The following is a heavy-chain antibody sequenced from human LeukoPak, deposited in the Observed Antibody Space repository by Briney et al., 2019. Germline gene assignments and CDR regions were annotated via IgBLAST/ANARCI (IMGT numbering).Heavy chain of an antibody. J-gene: IGHJ3*02. CDR1: GYTLTDYY. CDR3: AREEREYCGGDCNDAFDI. Sequence: ASVKVSCKASGYTLTDYYMHWVRQAPGQGLEWMGGIIPIFGTANYAQKFQSIVTLTADESTSTAYMELSSLSSEDTAVYYWAREEREYCGGDCNDAFDIWGQGTMVTVSS. V-gene: IGHV1-69*13. CDR2: IIPIFGTA. D-gene: IGHD2-21*02.